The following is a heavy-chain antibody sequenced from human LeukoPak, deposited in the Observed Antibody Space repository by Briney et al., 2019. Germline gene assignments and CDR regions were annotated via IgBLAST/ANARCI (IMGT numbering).Heavy chain of an antibody. V-gene: IGHV1-69*13. CDR3: ARGRRGQQNWFDP. Sequence: VASVKVSCKASGGTFSSYAISWVRQAPGQGLEWMGGIIPIFGTANYAQKFQGRVTITADESTSTAYMELRSLRSDDTAVYYCARGRRGQQNWFDPWGQGTLVTVSS. J-gene: IGHJ5*02. CDR2: IIPIFGTA. CDR1: GGTFSSYA. D-gene: IGHD6-13*01.